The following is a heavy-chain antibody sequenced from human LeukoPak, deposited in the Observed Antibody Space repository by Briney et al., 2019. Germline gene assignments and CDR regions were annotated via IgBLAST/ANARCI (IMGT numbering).Heavy chain of an antibody. CDR2: INHSGST. V-gene: IGHV4-34*01. CDR3: ARKNVGATNNWFDP. Sequence: SGTLSLTCAVYGGSFSGYYWSWIRQPPGKGLEWIGEINHSGSTNYNPSLKSRVTISADKSISTAYLQWSSLKASDTAMYYCARKNVGATNNWFDPWGQGTLVTVSS. CDR1: GGSFSGYY. J-gene: IGHJ5*02. D-gene: IGHD1-26*01.